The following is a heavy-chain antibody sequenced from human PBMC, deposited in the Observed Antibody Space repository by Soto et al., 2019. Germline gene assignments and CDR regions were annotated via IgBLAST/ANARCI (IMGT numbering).Heavy chain of an antibody. CDR1: GYTFTIYA. D-gene: IGHD6-19*01. J-gene: IGHJ4*02. CDR3: ARDLGGWPDY. CDR2: INAGNGNT. V-gene: IGHV1-3*01. Sequence: ASVKVSCKASGYTFTIYAIHWVLQAPGQRLEWMGWINAGNGNTKYSQKFQDRVTITRDTSASTAYMELSSLRSEDTAVYYCARDLGGWPDYWGQGTLVTVS.